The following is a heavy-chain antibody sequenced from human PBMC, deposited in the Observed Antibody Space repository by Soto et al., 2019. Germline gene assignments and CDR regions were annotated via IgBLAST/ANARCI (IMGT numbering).Heavy chain of an antibody. D-gene: IGHD6-6*01. CDR1: GGTFSSYA. CDR2: IIPIFGTA. V-gene: IGHV1-69*13. J-gene: IGHJ4*02. Sequence: SVKVSCKASGGTFSSYAISWVRQAPGQGLEWMGGIIPIFGTANYAQKFQGRVTITADESTSTAYMELSSLRSEDTAVYYCARDVVNKDSSSPPRPGDYWGQGTLVTVSS. CDR3: ARDVVNKDSSSPPRPGDY.